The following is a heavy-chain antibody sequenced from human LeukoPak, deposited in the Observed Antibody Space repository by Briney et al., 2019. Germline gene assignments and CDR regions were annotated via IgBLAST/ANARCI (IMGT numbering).Heavy chain of an antibody. D-gene: IGHD3-22*01. J-gene: IGHJ4*02. CDR3: ATQSITLVVVISPFDY. Sequence: PGGSLRLSCAASGLTFSNFPMHWVREAPGKGLEWVALIQDDGATTNYADSVRGRFTISRDNSKSTVYLQMNSLKPDDTAVYYCATQSITLVVVISPFDYWGQGPLVTVSS. CDR1: GLTFSNFP. CDR2: IQDDGATT. V-gene: IGHV3-30*02.